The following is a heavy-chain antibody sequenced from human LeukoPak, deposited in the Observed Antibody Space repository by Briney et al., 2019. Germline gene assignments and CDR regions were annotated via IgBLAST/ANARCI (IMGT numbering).Heavy chain of an antibody. CDR1: GITLSNYG. J-gene: IGHJ4*02. V-gene: IGHV3-23*01. CDR2: LSGSAGGT. D-gene: IGHD3-16*02. CDR3: AKRGVVVRVFLVGFHKEAYYFDS. Sequence: GGSLRLSCGVSGITLSNYGMSWVRQAPGKGLECVAGLSGSAGGTNYADSVKGRFTISRDNSKNTLFLQMDRLRAEDTAVYFCAKRGVVVRVFLVGFHKEAYYFDSWGQGAQVTVSS.